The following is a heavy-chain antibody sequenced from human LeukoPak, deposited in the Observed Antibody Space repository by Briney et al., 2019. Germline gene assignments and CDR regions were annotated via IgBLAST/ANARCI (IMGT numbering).Heavy chain of an antibody. D-gene: IGHD5-12*01. J-gene: IGHJ3*02. CDR3: ASHHSGASPSDAFDI. Sequence: SETLSLTCTVSGASITSSGYYWDWSRQFPGKGLQWIGNFYYTGSTYYNPSLKSRVTVSVDTSKNQFSLKLSSVTAADTAVYYCASHHSGASPSDAFDIWGQGTMVTVSS. V-gene: IGHV4-39*01. CDR2: FYYTGST. CDR1: GASITSSGYY.